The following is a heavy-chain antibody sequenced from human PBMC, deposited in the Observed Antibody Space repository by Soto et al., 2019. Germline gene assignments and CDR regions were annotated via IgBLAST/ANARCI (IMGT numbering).Heavy chain of an antibody. V-gene: IGHV1-18*01. D-gene: IGHD2-21*02. Sequence: QVQLVQSGAEVKKPGASVKVSCKASGYTFTSYGVSWVRQAPGQGLEWMGWISAYKGETNYAQKSRGRATMTTDTSTYTFYMELRSLRSDDTAVYYCARCILYCGGDCYEETFDIWGQGTMVTVSS. CDR2: ISAYKGET. J-gene: IGHJ3*02. CDR1: GYTFTSYG. CDR3: ARCILYCGGDCYEETFDI.